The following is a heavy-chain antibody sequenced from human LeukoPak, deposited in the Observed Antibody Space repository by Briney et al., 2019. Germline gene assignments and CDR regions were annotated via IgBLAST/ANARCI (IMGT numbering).Heavy chain of an antibody. V-gene: IGHV4-30-2*01. J-gene: IGHJ6*02. D-gene: IGHD6-19*01. CDR1: GGSISSGGYS. CDR3: ARHSSGWYPGLDYYYGMDV. Sequence: SETLSLTCAVSGGSISSGGYSWSWIRQPPGKGLEWIGYIYHSGSTYYNPSLKSRVTISVDRSKNQFSLKLSSVTAADTAVYYCARHSSGWYPGLDYYYGMDVWGQGTTVTVSS. CDR2: IYHSGST.